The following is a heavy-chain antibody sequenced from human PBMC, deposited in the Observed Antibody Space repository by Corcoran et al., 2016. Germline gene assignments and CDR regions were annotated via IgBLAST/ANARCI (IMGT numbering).Heavy chain of an antibody. Sequence: QVQLQESGPGLVKPSETLSLTCTVSGYSISSGHYWGWIRQPPGKGLEWIGSIYHSGSTYHNPSLKSRVTISVDTSKNQFALKLRSVTAADTAVYCWARENWTPDYWGQGTLVTVSS. J-gene: IGHJ4*02. D-gene: IGHD1-1*01. CDR3: ARENWTPDY. V-gene: IGHV4-38-2*02. CDR2: IYHSGST. CDR1: GYSISSGHY.